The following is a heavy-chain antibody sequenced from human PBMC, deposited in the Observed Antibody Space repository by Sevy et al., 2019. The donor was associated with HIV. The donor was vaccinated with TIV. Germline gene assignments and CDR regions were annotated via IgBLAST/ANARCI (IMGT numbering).Heavy chain of an antibody. Sequence: GGSLRLSCGASGFTFSSYEMNWVRQAPGKGLEWVSYISSSGTTIKHADSVKGRFTISRDNAKNSLYMQMNSLRAEDTAVYYCARVDANDDKGFDPWGQGTLVTVSS. CDR3: ARVDANDDKGFDP. J-gene: IGHJ5*02. V-gene: IGHV3-48*03. D-gene: IGHD3-22*01. CDR1: GFTFSSYE. CDR2: ISSSGTTI.